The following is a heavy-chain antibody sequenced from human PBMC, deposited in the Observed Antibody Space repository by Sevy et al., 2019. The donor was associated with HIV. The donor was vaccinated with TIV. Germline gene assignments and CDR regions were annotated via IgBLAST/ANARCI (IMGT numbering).Heavy chain of an antibody. CDR2: MSPNSGNT. CDR1: GYTFTSYD. D-gene: IGHD2-15*01. Sequence: ASVKVSCRASGYTFTSYDIHSVRQTTGQGLEWMGWMSPNSGNTGYAQKFQGRVTMTRDTSKGTAYMELSSLRSDDTAVYYCVRIVSTSYYNYHALDVWGQGTTVTVSS. V-gene: IGHV1-8*01. J-gene: IGHJ6*02. CDR3: VRIVSTSYYNYHALDV.